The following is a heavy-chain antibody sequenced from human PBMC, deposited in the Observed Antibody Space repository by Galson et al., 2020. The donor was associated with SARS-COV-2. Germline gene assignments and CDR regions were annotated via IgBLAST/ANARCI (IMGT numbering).Heavy chain of an antibody. CDR3: AKLAEGRRSSEDY. CDR2: VYDSGIT. V-gene: IGHV4-59*08. J-gene: IGHJ4*02. CDR1: RGSINYHY. Sequence: ETSETLSLTCTVSRGSINYHYCSWVRQPPGKGLEWIGYVYDSGITSYNPSLKSRVTISLDRPKKQFSLKLNSVTAADTAVYYCAKLAEGRRSSEDYWGQGTLVTVSA. D-gene: IGHD1-26*01.